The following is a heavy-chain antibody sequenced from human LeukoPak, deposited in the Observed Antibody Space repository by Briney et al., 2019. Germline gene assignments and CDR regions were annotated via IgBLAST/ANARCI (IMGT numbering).Heavy chain of an antibody. CDR3: ARATMGRGATYDY. CDR1: GFTFSSYW. J-gene: IGHJ4*02. Sequence: PGGSLRLSCAASGFTFSSYWMHWVRQAPGKGLVWVSRINTDGSSTTYADSVKGRFTISRDNDKSTLYLQMNSLRAEDTAVYYCARATMGRGATYDYWGQGTLVTVSS. CDR2: INTDGSST. D-gene: IGHD3-10*01. V-gene: IGHV3-74*01.